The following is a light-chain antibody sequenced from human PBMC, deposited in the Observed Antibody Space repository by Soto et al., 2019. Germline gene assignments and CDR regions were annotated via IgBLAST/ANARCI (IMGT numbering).Light chain of an antibody. V-gene: IGKV1-39*01. CDR1: QSISTF. CDR3: QQSYSTPLT. CDR2: AAS. J-gene: IGKJ4*01. Sequence: DIQMTQSPSSLSASVGDRVTITCRASQSISTFLNWYQQKPGKAPKLLIYAASSLQSGVPARFSGSGSGTDFTLTISSLQREVFATCYCQQSYSTPLTFGGGTKVEMK.